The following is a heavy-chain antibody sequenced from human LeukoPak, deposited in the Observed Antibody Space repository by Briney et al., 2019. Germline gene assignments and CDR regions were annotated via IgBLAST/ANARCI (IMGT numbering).Heavy chain of an antibody. D-gene: IGHD6-13*01. CDR2: IRYDGSDK. CDR1: GFTFSSFG. Sequence: GGSLRLSCEASGFTFSSFGMHWVRQAPGKGLEWVAFIRYDGSDKYYGDSVKGRFTISRDNSNNALFLQMNSLRAGDTSTYYCASATFSNWFYFDQWGQGTLVTVSS. J-gene: IGHJ4*02. V-gene: IGHV3-30*02. CDR3: ASATFSNWFYFDQ.